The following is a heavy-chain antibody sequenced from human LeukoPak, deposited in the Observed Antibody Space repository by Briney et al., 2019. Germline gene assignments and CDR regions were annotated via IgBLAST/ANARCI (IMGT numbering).Heavy chain of an antibody. CDR1: GFTFSSYW. Sequence: PGGSLRLSCAASGFTFSSYWMSWVRRAPGKALEWVSAISGSGGSTYYADSVKGRFTITRDNSKNTLYLQMNSLRAEDTAVYYCAKDGSDLYYYYMDVWGKGTTVTVSS. J-gene: IGHJ6*03. CDR2: ISGSGGST. D-gene: IGHD2-2*03. V-gene: IGHV3-23*01. CDR3: AKDGSDLYYYYMDV.